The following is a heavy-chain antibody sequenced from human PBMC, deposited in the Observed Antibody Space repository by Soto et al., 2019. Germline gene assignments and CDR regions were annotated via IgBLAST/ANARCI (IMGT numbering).Heavy chain of an antibody. CDR1: GYSFAGYW. D-gene: IGHD3-22*01. J-gene: IGHJ4*02. CDR2: IDPSDSQT. V-gene: IGHV5-10-1*01. Sequence: GRSLKISCKGSGYSFAGYWITWVRQKPGKGLEWMGRIDPSDSQTYYSPSFRGHVTISATKSITTVFLQWSSLRASDTAMYYCARQIYDSDTGPNFQYYFDSWGQGTPVTVSS. CDR3: ARQIYDSDTGPNFQYYFDS.